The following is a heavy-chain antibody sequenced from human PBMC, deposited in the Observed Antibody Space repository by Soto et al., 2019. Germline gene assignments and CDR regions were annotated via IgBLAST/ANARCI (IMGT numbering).Heavy chain of an antibody. D-gene: IGHD3-3*01. CDR1: GFTFSSYG. J-gene: IGHJ5*02. V-gene: IGHV3-30*18. Sequence: QVQLVESGGGVVQPGRSLRLSCAASGFTFSSYGMHWVRQAPGKGLEWVAVISYDGSNKYYADSVKGRFTISRDNSKNTLYLQMNSLRAEDTAEYYCAKESYYDFWSGRGWFDPWGQGTLVTVSS. CDR3: AKESYYDFWSGRGWFDP. CDR2: ISYDGSNK.